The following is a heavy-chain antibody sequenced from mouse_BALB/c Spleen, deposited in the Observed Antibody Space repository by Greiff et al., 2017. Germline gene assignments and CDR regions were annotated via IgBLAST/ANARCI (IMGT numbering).Heavy chain of an antibody. V-gene: IGHV1-9*01. CDR1: GYTFSSYW. J-gene: IGHJ4*01. D-gene: IGHD2-1*01. Sequence: QVQLQQSGAELMKPGASVKISCKATGYTFSSYWIEWVKQRPGHGLEWIGEILPGSGSTNYNEKFKGKATFTADTSSNTAYMQLSSLTSEDSAVCCLARGDYGNYLYAMDYWGQGTSVTGSS. CDR2: ILPGSGST. CDR3: ARGDYGNYLYAMDY.